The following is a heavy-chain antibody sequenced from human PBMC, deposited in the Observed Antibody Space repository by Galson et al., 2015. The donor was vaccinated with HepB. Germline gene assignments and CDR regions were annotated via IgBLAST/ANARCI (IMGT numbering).Heavy chain of an antibody. V-gene: IGHV3-30-3*01. Sequence: SLRLSCAASGFIFSTYAMHWVRQAPGKGLEWVAAISYDGNNKYYADSVEGRFTISRDNSKNTLYLQMHSLRAEDTAVYYCARDIGTAMAGSYWGQGTLVTVSS. CDR1: GFIFSTYA. CDR2: ISYDGNNK. CDR3: ARDIGTAMAGSY. D-gene: IGHD5-18*01. J-gene: IGHJ4*02.